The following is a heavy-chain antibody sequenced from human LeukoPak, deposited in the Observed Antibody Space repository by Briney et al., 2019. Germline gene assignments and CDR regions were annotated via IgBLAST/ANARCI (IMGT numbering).Heavy chain of an antibody. Sequence: SSETLSLTCTVSGGSISSYYWSWIRQPPGKGLEWIGYIYYSGSTNYNPSLKSRVTISVDTSKNQFSLKLSSVTAADTAVYYCAAQQPGVLIVDPWGQGTLVTVSS. CDR1: GGSISSYY. V-gene: IGHV4-59*08. CDR2: IYYSGST. D-gene: IGHD6-13*01. J-gene: IGHJ5*02. CDR3: AAQQPGVLIVDP.